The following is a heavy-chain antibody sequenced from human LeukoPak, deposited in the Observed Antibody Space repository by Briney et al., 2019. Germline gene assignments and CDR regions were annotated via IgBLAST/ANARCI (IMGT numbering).Heavy chain of an antibody. D-gene: IGHD1-20*01. V-gene: IGHV4-34*01. J-gene: IGHJ4*02. CDR3: ARQRITGTSFDY. CDR2: INHSGST. CDR1: GGSFSGYY. Sequence: PSETLSLTCAVYGGSFSGYYWSWIRQPPGKGLEWIGEINHSGSTNYNPPLKSRVTISVDTSKNQFSLKLSSVTAADTAVYYCARQRITGTSFDYWGQGTLVTVSS.